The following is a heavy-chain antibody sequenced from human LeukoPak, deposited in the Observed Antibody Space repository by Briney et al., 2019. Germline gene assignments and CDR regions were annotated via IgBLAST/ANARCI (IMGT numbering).Heavy chain of an antibody. CDR3: ARGVYIAAAQYGY. V-gene: IGHV4-59*01. CDR2: IYYSGTT. CDR1: GGSISNYY. Sequence: SEALSLTCTVSGGSISNYYRSWIRQPPGKGLEWIGYIYYSGTTNYNPSLKSRVTISVDTSKNQFSLKLNSVTAADTAVYYCARGVYIAAAQYGYWGQGTLVTVSS. J-gene: IGHJ4*02. D-gene: IGHD6-13*01.